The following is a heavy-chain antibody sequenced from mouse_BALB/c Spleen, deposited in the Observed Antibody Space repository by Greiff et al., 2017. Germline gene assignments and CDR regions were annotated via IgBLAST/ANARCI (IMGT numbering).Heavy chain of an antibody. J-gene: IGHJ1*01. V-gene: IGHV1-5*01. Sequence: EVQLQQSGTVLARPGASVKMSCKASGYSFTSYWMHWVKQRPGQGLEWIGAIYPGNSDTSYNQKFKGKAKLTAVTSASTAYMELSSLTNEDSAVYYCRTYGPNWYFDVWGAGTTVTVSS. CDR3: RTYGPNWYFDV. CDR2: IYPGNSDT. D-gene: IGHD1-1*02. CDR1: GYSFTSYW.